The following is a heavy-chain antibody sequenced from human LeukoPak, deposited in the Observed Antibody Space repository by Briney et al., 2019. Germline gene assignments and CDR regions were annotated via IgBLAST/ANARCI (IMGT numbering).Heavy chain of an antibody. CDR2: ISGSGGST. Sequence: GGSLRLSCAASGFTFSSYAMSWVRQAPGKGLEWVSAISGSGGSTYYADSVKGRFTISRDNSKNTLYLQMNSLRAEDTAVYYGASLTGYYTFDYWGQGTLVTVSS. CDR3: ASLTGYYTFDY. J-gene: IGHJ4*02. V-gene: IGHV3-23*01. D-gene: IGHD3-9*01. CDR1: GFTFSSYA.